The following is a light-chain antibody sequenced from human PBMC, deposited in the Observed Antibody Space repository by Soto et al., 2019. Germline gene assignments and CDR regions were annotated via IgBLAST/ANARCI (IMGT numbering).Light chain of an antibody. CDR1: SSDVGGYHF. V-gene: IGLV2-14*03. Sequence: QSALTQPASVSGSPGQSITISCTGTSSDVGGYHFVSWYQQHPGEAPKLLIYEVANRPSGIPNRFSGSKSDNTASLTISGLQPEDEADYYCSSYSSSNTLYVFGSGTKVTVL. J-gene: IGLJ1*01. CDR3: SSYSSSNTLYV. CDR2: EVA.